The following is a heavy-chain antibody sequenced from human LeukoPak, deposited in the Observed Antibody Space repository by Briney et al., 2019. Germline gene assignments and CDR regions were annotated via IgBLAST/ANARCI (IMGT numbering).Heavy chain of an antibody. Sequence: GASVKVSCKASGYTFTSYDINWVRQATGQGLGWMGWMNPNSGNTGYAQKFQGRVTITRNTSTSTAYMELSSLRSEDTAVYYCATAAAGQGYYFDYWGQGTLVTVSS. CDR3: ATAAAGQGYYFDY. CDR1: GYTFTSYD. CDR2: MNPNSGNT. D-gene: IGHD6-13*01. J-gene: IGHJ4*02. V-gene: IGHV1-8*03.